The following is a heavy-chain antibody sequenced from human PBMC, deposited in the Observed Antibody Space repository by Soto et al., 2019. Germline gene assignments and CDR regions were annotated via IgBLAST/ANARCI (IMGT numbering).Heavy chain of an antibody. CDR3: ARGLPYNDNFPGIYRYYFDY. CDR2: ISYSGTT. Sequence: PSETLSLTCTVSGGSIGSYYWTWIRQPPGKNPEWIGYISYSGTTNYNPSLKSRVTISLDRSKNQFSLKLSSVTAADTAVFFCARGLPYNDNFPGIYRYYFDYWAHGTLVTVS. V-gene: IGHV4-59*01. CDR1: GGSIGSYY. J-gene: IGHJ4*01. D-gene: IGHD3-16*02.